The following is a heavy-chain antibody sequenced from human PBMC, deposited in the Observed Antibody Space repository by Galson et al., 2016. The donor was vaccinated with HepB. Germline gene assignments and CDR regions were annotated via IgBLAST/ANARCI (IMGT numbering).Heavy chain of an antibody. CDR1: GFVFSGFS. CDR2: IGSGGVAM. V-gene: IGHV3-48*02. J-gene: IGHJ4*02. Sequence: SLRLSCAASGFVFSGFSMNWVRQAPGKGLEWVAHIGSGGVAMYADSVRGRFAIYRDNAKRSVYVQMNSLRDEDTAVDFCARDGRREYSGYDYWFDYWGQGALVTVAS. D-gene: IGHD5-12*01. CDR3: ARDGRREYSGYDYWFDY.